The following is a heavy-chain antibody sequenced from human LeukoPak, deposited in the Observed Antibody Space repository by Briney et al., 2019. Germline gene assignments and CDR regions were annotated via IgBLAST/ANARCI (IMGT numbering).Heavy chain of an antibody. J-gene: IGHJ3*02. CDR1: GFTFSSYG. CDR3: ARGDFYGSGSYGAFDI. CDR2: IRYDGSNK. V-gene: IGHV3-30*02. Sequence: GGSLRLSCAASGFTFSSYGMHWVRQAPGKGLEWVAFIRYDGSNKYYADSVKGRFTISRDNSKNTLYLQMNSLRAEDTAVYYCARGDFYGSGSYGAFDIWGQGTMVTVSS. D-gene: IGHD3-10*01.